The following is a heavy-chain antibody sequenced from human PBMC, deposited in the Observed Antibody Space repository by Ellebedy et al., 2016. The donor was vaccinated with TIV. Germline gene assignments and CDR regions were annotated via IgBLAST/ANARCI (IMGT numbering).Heavy chain of an antibody. Sequence: MPGGSLRLSCSVSGGSISSYYWSWIRQPAGKGLDWIGRVYTSGSTNYNPSLKSRVTMSVDTSKNQFYLKLNSVTAADTAVYYCARDLNDILTGPLFDPWGQGTLVTVSS. CDR1: GGSISSYY. CDR3: ARDLNDILTGPLFDP. J-gene: IGHJ5*02. V-gene: IGHV4-4*07. CDR2: VYTSGST. D-gene: IGHD3-9*01.